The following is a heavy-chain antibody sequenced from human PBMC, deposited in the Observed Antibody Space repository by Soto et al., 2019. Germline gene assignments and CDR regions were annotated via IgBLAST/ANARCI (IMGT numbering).Heavy chain of an antibody. CDR1: GVTFYNSA. CDR2: IKSKTDGGTT. V-gene: IGHV3-15*01. D-gene: IGHD6-19*01. Sequence: GGSLRLCCAASGVTFYNSAMDWVRQAPGKGLEWVGRIKSKTDGGTTDYAAPVKGRFTISRDDSKNTLYLQMNSLKTEDTAVYYCTTDLEGIAVAALHDYWGQGTLVTVSS. J-gene: IGHJ4*02. CDR3: TTDLEGIAVAALHDY.